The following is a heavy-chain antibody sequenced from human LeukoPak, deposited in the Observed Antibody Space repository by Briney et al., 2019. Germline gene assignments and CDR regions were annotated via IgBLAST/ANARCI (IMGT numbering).Heavy chain of an antibody. J-gene: IGHJ4*02. CDR2: INPNSGGT. Sequence: GASVKVSCKASGSTFTGYFMHWVRQAPGQGLEWMGWINPNSGGTKYAQKSQGRATTTADTSISTAYMDLRSLRSDATAVYYCARDQWLEFDYWGQGTLVTVSS. V-gene: IGHV1-2*02. CDR3: ARDQWLEFDY. CDR1: GSTFTGYF. D-gene: IGHD6-19*01.